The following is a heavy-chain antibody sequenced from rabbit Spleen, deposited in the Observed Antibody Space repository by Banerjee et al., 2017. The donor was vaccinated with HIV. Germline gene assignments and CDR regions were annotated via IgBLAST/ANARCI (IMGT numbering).Heavy chain of an antibody. CDR2: IDPVFGIT. CDR1: GFDFSSYG. Sequence: QEQLVESGGGLVQPGGSLKLSCKASGFDFSSYGVSWVRQAPGKGLEWIGYIDPVFGITYYANWVNGRFSISSHNAQNTLYLQLHSLTAADTATYFCVRGASGSGYYSLWGQGTLVTVS. D-gene: IGHD1-1*01. V-gene: IGHV1S47*01. J-gene: IGHJ4*01. CDR3: VRGASGSGYYSL.